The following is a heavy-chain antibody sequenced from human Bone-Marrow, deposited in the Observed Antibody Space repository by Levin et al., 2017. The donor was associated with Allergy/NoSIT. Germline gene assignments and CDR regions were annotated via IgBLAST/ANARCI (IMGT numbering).Heavy chain of an antibody. CDR2: VFWNTDII. D-gene: IGHD3-10*01. CDR3: AKGLNFGAFDM. J-gene: IGHJ3*02. CDR1: GFTFDDYA. Sequence: PGGSLRLSCAASGFTFDDYAMHWVRQAPGKGLEWVSGVFWNTDIIGYADSVEGRFTISRDNAKNSLYLQMNSLRAEDTALYFCAKGLNFGAFDMWGQGTMVTVSS. V-gene: IGHV3-9*01.